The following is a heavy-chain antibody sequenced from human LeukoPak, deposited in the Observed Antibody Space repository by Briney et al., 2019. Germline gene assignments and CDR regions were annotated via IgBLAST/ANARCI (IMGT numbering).Heavy chain of an antibody. D-gene: IGHD3-10*01. CDR1: GGSFSGYY. V-gene: IGHV4-34*01. J-gene: IGHJ5*02. CDR2: INHSGST. CDR3: ARRKPSTMVREGPSNWFDP. Sequence: PSETLSLTCAVYGGSFSGYYWSWIRQPPGKGLEWIGEINHSGSTNYNPSLKSRVTISVNTSKNQFSLKLSSVTAADTAVYYCARRKPSTMVREGPSNWFDPWGQGTLVTVSS.